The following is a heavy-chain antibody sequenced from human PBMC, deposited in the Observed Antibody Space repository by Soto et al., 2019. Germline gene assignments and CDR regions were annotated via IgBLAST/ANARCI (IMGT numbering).Heavy chain of an antibody. CDR2: ISAYNGNT. V-gene: IGHV1-18*01. D-gene: IGHD2-21*02. J-gene: IGHJ6*03. CDR3: AREAGGDSLDYYYYYYMDV. CDR1: GYTFTSYG. Sequence: GASVKVSCKASGYTFTSYGISWVRQAPGQGLEWMGWISAYNGNTNYAQKLQGRVTMTTDTSTSTAYMELRSLRSDDTAVYYCAREAGGDSLDYYYYYYMDVWGKGTTVTVSS.